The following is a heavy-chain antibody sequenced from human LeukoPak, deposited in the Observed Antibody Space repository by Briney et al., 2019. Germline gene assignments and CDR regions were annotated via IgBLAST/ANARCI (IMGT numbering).Heavy chain of an antibody. J-gene: IGHJ3*02. CDR3: ARGVKWELLSAFDI. CDR2: IYHSGST. V-gene: IGHV4-38-2*02. CDR1: GYSISSGYY. Sequence: SETLSLTCTVSGYSISSGYYWGWIRQPPGKGLEWIGSIYHSGSTYYNPSLKSRVTISVDTSKNQFSLKLSSVTAADTAVYYCARGVKWELLSAFDIWGQGTMVTVSS. D-gene: IGHD1-26*01.